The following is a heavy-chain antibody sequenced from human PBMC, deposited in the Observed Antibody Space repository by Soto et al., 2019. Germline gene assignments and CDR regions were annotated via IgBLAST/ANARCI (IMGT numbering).Heavy chain of an antibody. D-gene: IGHD1-26*01. Sequence: QVQLVQSGAVVKKPGASVKVSCKASGYTFTSYGISWVRQAPGQGLEWMGWISAYNGNTNYAQKLQGRVTMTTDTSTSTAYMELRSLRSDDTAVYYCARDLRTRLVGATPPFYWGQGTMVTVSS. CDR2: ISAYNGNT. CDR3: ARDLRTRLVGATPPFY. J-gene: IGHJ4*02. V-gene: IGHV1-18*01. CDR1: GYTFTSYG.